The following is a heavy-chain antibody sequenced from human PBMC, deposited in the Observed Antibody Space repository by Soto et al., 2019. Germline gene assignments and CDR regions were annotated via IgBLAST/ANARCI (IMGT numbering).Heavy chain of an antibody. CDR3: VRESEQMSTITLAY. CDR2: ISAYYGDT. CDR1: GYTFTTYG. D-gene: IGHD5-12*01. J-gene: IGHJ4*02. Sequence: QVQMVQSGNEVKKPGASVKVSCKASGYTFTTYGISWVRQAPGQGLEWMGWISAYYGDTKYAQKVQGRVTMTRDISSSTAYMELRSLRSDDTAMYYCVRESEQMSTITLAYWGQGTLVTVSS. V-gene: IGHV1-18*01.